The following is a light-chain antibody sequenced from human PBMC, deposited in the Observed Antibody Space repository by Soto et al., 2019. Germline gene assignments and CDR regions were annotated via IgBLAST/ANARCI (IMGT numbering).Light chain of an antibody. CDR2: DAS. J-gene: IGKJ1*01. CDR3: QQYNSYWT. CDR1: QSISSW. V-gene: IGKV1-5*01. Sequence: DIQMTQSPSTLSASVGDRVTITCRASQSISSWLAWYQQKPGKAPKLLIYDASSLESGVPSRFNGSGSGTEFTLTISSLQPDDFANYYCQQYNSYWTFGKGTKV.